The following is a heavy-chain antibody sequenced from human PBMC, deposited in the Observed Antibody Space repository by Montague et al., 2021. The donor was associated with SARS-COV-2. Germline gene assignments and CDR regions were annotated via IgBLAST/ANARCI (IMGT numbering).Heavy chain of an antibody. V-gene: IGHV4-4*09. CDR2: LYDKKT. CDR3: ARHTSERITMVQAFDI. D-gene: IGHD3-10*01. J-gene: IGHJ3*02. Sequence: SETLSLTCTVSGVVVLRRRSDEHTSELQSLAYLVCRLLYDKKTNYNPSLKSRVTISVDTSNNQFSLKLSSVTAADTAVYYCARHTSERITMVQAFDIWGQGTMVTVYS. CDR1: GVVVLRRR.